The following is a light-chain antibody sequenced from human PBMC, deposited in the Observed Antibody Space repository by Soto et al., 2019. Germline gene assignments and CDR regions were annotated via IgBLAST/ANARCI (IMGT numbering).Light chain of an antibody. CDR3: TSYTGDDFTFV. V-gene: IGLV2-8*01. J-gene: IGLJ1*01. CDR1: SSDIGTYDY. Sequence: QSALTQPPSASGSLGQSVTISCTGTSSDIGTYDYVSWYQQHPGRAPKLIIFEVSKRPLGVPDRFSGSKSGNTASLIASGLQPDDEAEYHCTSYTGDDFTFVFGTGTKLTVL. CDR2: EVS.